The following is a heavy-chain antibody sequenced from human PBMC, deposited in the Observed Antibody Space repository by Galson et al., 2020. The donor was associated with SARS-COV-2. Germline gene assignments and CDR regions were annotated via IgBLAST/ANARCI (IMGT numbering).Heavy chain of an antibody. D-gene: IGHD6-13*01. CDR2: IYWDDDK. CDR3: AHAGGSSWFDY. J-gene: IGHJ4*02. V-gene: IGHV2-5*02. CDR1: AFSLGTSGVG. Sequence: SGPTLVKPTQTLTLTCTFSAFSLGTSGVGVGWLRQPPGKAPEWLALIYWDDDKRYSPSLKSRLTIIKDTSKNQVVLTMTNMDPVDTATYYCAHAGGSSWFDYWGQGTLVTVSS.